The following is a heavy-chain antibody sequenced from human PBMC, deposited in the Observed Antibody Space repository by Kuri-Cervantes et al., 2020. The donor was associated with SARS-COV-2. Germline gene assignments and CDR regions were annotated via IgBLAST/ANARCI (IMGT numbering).Heavy chain of an antibody. V-gene: IGHV4-59*05. Sequence: SETLSLTCAVYGGSFSGYHWSWIRQAPGKGLEWIGSIFYTGITFYNPSLKSRVTISIDASKNQFSLKLTSVTATDTAVYYCATSRHKPRNWFDPWGQGALVTVSS. J-gene: IGHJ5*02. CDR3: ATSRHKPRNWFDP. CDR2: IFYTGIT. CDR1: GGSFSGYH.